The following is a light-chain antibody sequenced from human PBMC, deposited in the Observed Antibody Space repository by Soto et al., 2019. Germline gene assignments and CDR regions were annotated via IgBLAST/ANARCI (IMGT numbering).Light chain of an antibody. CDR2: QDT. V-gene: IGLV3-1*01. Sequence: SYELTQPPSVPVSPGQTASITCSGDHLGNKYVSWYQQKPGQSPLLVIYQDTTRPSGIPERFSGSTSGNTATLTIGGTQAMDEADYYCQAWDTNTAVFGGGTKLTVL. J-gene: IGLJ2*01. CDR1: HLGNKY. CDR3: QAWDTNTAV.